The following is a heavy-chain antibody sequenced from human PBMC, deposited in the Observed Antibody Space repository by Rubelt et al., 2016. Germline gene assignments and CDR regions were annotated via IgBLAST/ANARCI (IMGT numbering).Heavy chain of an antibody. J-gene: IGHJ4*02. D-gene: IGHD6-19*01. V-gene: IGHV4-39*07. CDR3: ARDPYSSGWYVDY. CDR2: IYYSGGT. CDR1: GGSISSSSYY. Sequence: QVQLQESGPGLVKPSETLSLTCTVSGGSISSSSYYWGWIRQPPGKGLAWIGSIYYSGGTYYNPSLKVRVTISVDTSKNQFSLKLSSVTAADTAVYYCARDPYSSGWYVDYWGQGTLVTVSS.